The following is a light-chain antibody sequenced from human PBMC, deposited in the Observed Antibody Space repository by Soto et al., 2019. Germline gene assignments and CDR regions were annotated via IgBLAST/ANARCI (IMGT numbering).Light chain of an antibody. Sequence: PGERAALSCRASQRLSTNSLAWYQQKPGHGPRLLIYGASRRATGIPDRFSASESGTDFTLTISSLEPEDFAVYFCQQYDSTPWTFGQGTRVESK. CDR3: QQYDSTPWT. CDR1: QRLSTNS. CDR2: GAS. V-gene: IGKV3-20*01. J-gene: IGKJ1*01.